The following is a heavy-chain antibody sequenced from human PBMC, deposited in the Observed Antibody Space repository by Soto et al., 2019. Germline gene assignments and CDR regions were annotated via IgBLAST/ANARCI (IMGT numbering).Heavy chain of an antibody. V-gene: IGHV4-4*02. CDR3: ATQGFYRMGV. J-gene: IGHJ6*02. CDR1: GDSITGDNW. Sequence: QVQLQESGPGLVQPSGTLSLTCAVSGDSITGDNWWSWVRQPPGKGLEWIGEIHHSGATNYNPSLKSQVTISVDKSKNQCSLKLISVSAAGTAMLYCATQGFYRMGVWGRGTTVTVSS. CDR2: IHHSGAT.